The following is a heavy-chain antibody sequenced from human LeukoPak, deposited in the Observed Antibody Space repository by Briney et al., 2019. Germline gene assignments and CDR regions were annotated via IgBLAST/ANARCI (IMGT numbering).Heavy chain of an antibody. J-gene: IGHJ4*02. CDR3: AKDLDDYGDFGADY. CDR2: ISGSGGST. V-gene: IGHV3-23*01. CDR1: GFTFSSYA. D-gene: IGHD4-17*01. Sequence: GGSLRLSCAASGFTFSSYAMSWVRQAPGKGLEWVSAISGSGGSTYYADSVKGRFTISRDNSKNTLYLQMNSLRAEDTAVYYCAKDLDDYGDFGADYWGQGTLVTVSS.